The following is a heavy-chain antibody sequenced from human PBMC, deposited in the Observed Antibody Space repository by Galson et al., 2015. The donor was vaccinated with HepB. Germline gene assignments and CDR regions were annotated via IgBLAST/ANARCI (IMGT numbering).Heavy chain of an antibody. D-gene: IGHD6-19*01. J-gene: IGHJ6*02. CDR1: GFTFSNAW. CDR3: TGPEDSSGWSLYYYYGMDV. CDR2: IKSKTDGGTT. Sequence: SLRLSCAASGFTFSNAWMSWVRQAPGKGLEWVGRIKSKTDGGTTDYAAPVKGRFTISRDDSKNTLYLQMNSLKTEDTAVYYCTGPEDSSGWSLYYYYGMDVWGQGTTVTVSS. V-gene: IGHV3-15*01.